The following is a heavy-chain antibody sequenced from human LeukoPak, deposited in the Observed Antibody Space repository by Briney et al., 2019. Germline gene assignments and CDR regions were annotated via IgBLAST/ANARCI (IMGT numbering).Heavy chain of an antibody. CDR3: AKIGVIVGAANWFDP. D-gene: IGHD1-26*01. J-gene: IGHJ5*02. Sequence: GGSLRLSCAASGFTFSSYAMSWVRQAPGKGLEWVSAISGSGGSTYYADSVKGRFTISRDNSKNTLYLQMNSLRAEDTAVCYCAKIGVIVGAANWFDPWGQGTLVTVSS. CDR1: GFTFSSYA. CDR2: ISGSGGST. V-gene: IGHV3-23*01.